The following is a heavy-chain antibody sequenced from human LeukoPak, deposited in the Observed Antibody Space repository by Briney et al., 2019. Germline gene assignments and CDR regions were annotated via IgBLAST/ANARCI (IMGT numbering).Heavy chain of an antibody. CDR3: ARDVTTVSTHAFDI. CDR2: ISSSSSYI. V-gene: IGHV3-21*01. CDR1: GFTFGDFA. Sequence: GGSLRLSCTASGFTFGDFAMSWIRQARGKGLEWVSSISSSSSYIYYADSVKGRFTISRDNAKNSLYLQMNSLRAEDTAVYYCARDVTTVSTHAFDIWGQGTMVTVSS. D-gene: IGHD4-11*01. J-gene: IGHJ3*02.